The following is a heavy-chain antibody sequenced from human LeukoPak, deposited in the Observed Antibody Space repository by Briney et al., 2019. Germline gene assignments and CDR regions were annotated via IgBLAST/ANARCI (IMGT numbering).Heavy chain of an antibody. V-gene: IGHV3-53*01. CDR1: GFTVSSNY. CDR2: IYSGGST. CDR3: ASNPSGSYYERYFGY. D-gene: IGHD1-26*01. Sequence: GGSLRLSCAASGFTVSSNYMSWVRQAPGKGLEWVSVIYSGGSTYYADFAKGRFTISRDNSKNTLYLQMNSLRAEDTAVYYCASNPSGSYYERYFGYWGQGTLVTVSS. J-gene: IGHJ4*02.